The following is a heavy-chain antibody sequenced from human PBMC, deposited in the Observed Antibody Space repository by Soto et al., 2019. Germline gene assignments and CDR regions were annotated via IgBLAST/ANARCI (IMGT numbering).Heavy chain of an antibody. CDR3: ARALDHPDNFYYDSSGYQNTDAFDI. CDR1: GYSFSVYY. CDR2: INPNSGNT. V-gene: IGHV1-2*02. Sequence: SVNVYCKASGYSFSVYYMHWLRQAPRQGLEWMGWINPNSGNTKYSQKFQGRVTITRDTSASTAYMELSSLRSEDTAVYYCARALDHPDNFYYDSSGYQNTDAFDIWGQGTMLTVSS. J-gene: IGHJ3*02. D-gene: IGHD3-22*01.